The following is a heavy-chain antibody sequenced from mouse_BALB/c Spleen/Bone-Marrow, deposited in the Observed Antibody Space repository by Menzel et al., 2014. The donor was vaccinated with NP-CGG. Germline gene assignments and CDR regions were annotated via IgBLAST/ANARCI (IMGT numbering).Heavy chain of an antibody. J-gene: IGHJ1*01. Sequence: EVQLQQSGPELVKPGASVKMSCKASGYTFTSYVMHWVKQKPGQGLEWIGNINPYNDGTKYNEKFKGKATLTSDKFSSTAYMLLCSLSSEDSVVYYCARSLYGFDWYFDVWGAGTPVSVSS. D-gene: IGHD2-2*01. CDR3: ARSLYGFDWYFDV. V-gene: IGHV1-14*01. CDR2: INPYNDGT. CDR1: GYTFTSYV.